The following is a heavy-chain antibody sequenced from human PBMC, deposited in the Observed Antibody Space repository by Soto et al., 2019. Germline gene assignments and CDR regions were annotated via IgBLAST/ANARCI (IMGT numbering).Heavy chain of an antibody. D-gene: IGHD5-18*01. CDR1: GFTFSNYE. J-gene: IGHJ4*02. CDR3: ARGGGFSYGDGIDY. Sequence: LRLSCAASGFTFSNYEMNWVRQAPGEGLEWVSYTSSSGSIIYYADSVKGRFTISRDNAKNSLYLQMNSLRAEDTAVYHCARGGGFSYGDGIDYWGQGTLVTVSS. V-gene: IGHV3-48*03. CDR2: TSSSGSII.